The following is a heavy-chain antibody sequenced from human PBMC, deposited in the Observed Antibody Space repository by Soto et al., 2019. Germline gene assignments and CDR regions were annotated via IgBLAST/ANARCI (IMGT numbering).Heavy chain of an antibody. J-gene: IGHJ6*02. CDR3: ASSGSGSNYGIYYYYGMDV. CDR1: GYTFTSYD. D-gene: IGHD4-17*01. V-gene: IGHV1-8*01. CDR2: MNPNSCNT. Sequence: QVQLVQSGAEVKKPGASVKVSCKASGYTFTSYDINWVLEATGQGLEWMGWMNPNSCNTGYAQKFQGRVTMTRNTSISTAYMELRSLRYEDTAVYYCASSGSGSNYGIYYYYGMDVWGQGTTVTVSS.